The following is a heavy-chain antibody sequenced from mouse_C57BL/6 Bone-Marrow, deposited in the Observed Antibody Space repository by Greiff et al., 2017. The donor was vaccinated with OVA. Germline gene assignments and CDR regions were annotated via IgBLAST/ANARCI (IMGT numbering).Heavy chain of an antibody. D-gene: IGHD2-2*01. V-gene: IGHV14-4*01. J-gene: IGHJ3*01. CDR3: TTGGYDEGWSFAY. CDR1: GFNIKDDY. CDR2: IDPENGDT. Sequence: EVQRVESGAELVRPGASVKLSCTASGFNIKDDYMHWVKQRPEQGLEWIGWIDPENGDTEYASKFQGKATITADTSSNTAYLQLSSLTSEDTAVYYCTTGGYDEGWSFAYWGQGTLVTVSA.